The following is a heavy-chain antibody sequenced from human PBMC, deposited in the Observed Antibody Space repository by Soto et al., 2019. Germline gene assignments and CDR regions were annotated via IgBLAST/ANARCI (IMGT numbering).Heavy chain of an antibody. V-gene: IGHV3-33*01. CDR3: ARDQDVDYFDY. D-gene: IGHD5-12*01. J-gene: IGHJ4*02. CDR1: GFTFSSYA. Sequence: QVQLVESGGGVVQPERSLRLSCVASGFTFSSYAMHWVRQAPGKGLEWVAVIWYDGGHKYYADSVKGRFTISRDNSKSTLYPEMNSLRAEDTAVYYCARDQDVDYFDYWGQGTLVTVSS. CDR2: IWYDGGHK.